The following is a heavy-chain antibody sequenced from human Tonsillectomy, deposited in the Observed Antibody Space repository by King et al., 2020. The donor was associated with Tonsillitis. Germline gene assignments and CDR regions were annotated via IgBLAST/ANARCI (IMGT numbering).Heavy chain of an antibody. Sequence: VQLVESGGGLVKPGGSLRLSCAASGFTFTNAWMTWVRQAPGKGLEWVGLIKSKTDGGTTDYAAPVKGRFTFSRDDSKNTLYLQMSSLKTEDTALYYCTTDIWESDWGQGTLVTVSS. CDR2: IKSKTDGGTT. V-gene: IGHV3-15*01. CDR1: GFTFTNAW. D-gene: IGHD1-26*01. J-gene: IGHJ4*02. CDR3: TTDIWESD.